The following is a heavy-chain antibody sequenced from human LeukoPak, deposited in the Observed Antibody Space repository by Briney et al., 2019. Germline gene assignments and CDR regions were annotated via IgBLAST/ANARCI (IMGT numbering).Heavy chain of an antibody. J-gene: IGHJ4*02. D-gene: IGHD6-19*01. CDR3: ARGLRGCDY. CDR1: GFSFSIYS. V-gene: IGHV3-21*01. Sequence: GGSLRLSCAASGFSFSIYSMNWVRQAPGKGLEWVSCISSSSNSIYYADSLKGRFTISRDNAKNSLYLQMNSLRAEDTAVYYCARGLRGCDYWGQGTLVTVSS. CDR2: ISSSSNSI.